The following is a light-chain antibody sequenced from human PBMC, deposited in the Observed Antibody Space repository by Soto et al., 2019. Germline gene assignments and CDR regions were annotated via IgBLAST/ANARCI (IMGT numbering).Light chain of an antibody. CDR1: QSISSH. CDR3: QQSYSTPA. J-gene: IGKJ4*01. CDR2: AAS. Sequence: DIQMTQSPSSLSASVGDRVTITCRASQSISSHLNWYQQKPGKAPKLLIYAASSLQSGVPSRFSGSGSGTDFTLTISSLQPEDFATYYCQQSYSTPAFGGGTKV. V-gene: IGKV1-39*01.